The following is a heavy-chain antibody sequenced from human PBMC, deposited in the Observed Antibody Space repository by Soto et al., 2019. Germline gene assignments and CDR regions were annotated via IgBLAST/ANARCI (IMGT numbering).Heavy chain of an antibody. J-gene: IGHJ6*02. Sequence: SVKVSCKASGGTFNNYPITRVRQAPGQGLEWMGGSIPIFGAANYAQKFQGRVTISVDESTSTAYMELSSLRSEDTAVYYCARGRGYSGDDHYYYFDMDVWGQGTTVTVSS. V-gene: IGHV1-69*13. CDR2: SIPIFGAA. CDR1: GGTFNNYP. D-gene: IGHD5-12*01. CDR3: ARGRGYSGDDHYYYFDMDV.